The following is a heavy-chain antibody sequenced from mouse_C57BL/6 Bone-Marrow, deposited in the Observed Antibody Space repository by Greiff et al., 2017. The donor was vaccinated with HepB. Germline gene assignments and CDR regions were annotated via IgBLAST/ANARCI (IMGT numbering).Heavy chain of an antibody. Sequence: QVQLKESEPELVKPGASVKLSCKASGYTFTSYDINWVKQRPGQGPEWIGWIYPRDGSTKYNEKFKGKATLTVDTSSSTAYMELHSLTSEDSAFYFCARGISFDVWGTGTTVTVSS. CDR3: ARGISFDV. CDR2: IYPRDGST. J-gene: IGHJ1*03. CDR1: GYTFTSYD. V-gene: IGHV1-85*01.